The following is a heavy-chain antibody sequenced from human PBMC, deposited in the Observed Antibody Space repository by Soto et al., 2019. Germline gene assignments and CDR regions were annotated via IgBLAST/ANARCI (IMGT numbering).Heavy chain of an antibody. J-gene: IGHJ4*02. CDR3: ARDTVTYYFDY. V-gene: IGHV4-31*03. CDR2: IYYSGST. D-gene: IGHD4-17*01. CDR1: GGSISNGGYY. Sequence: SETLSLTCTVSGGSISNGGYYWSWIRQHPGKGLEWIGYIYYSGSTYYNPSLKSRVTISVDTSKNQFSLKLSSVTAADTAVYYCARDTVTYYFDYWGQGTLVTVSS.